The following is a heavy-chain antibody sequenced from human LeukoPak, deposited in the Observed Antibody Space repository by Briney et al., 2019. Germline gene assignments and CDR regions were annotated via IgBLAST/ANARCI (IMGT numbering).Heavy chain of an antibody. CDR2: ISYDGSNK. J-gene: IGHJ4*02. CDR1: GFTFSSYG. V-gene: IGHV3-30*03. Sequence: GGSLRLSCAASGFTFSSYGMHWVRQAPGKGLEWVAVISYDGSNKYYADSVKGRFTISRDNSKNTLYLQMNSLRAEDTAVYYCATHDYGDLYFDYWGQGTLVTVSS. D-gene: IGHD4-17*01. CDR3: ATHDYGDLYFDY.